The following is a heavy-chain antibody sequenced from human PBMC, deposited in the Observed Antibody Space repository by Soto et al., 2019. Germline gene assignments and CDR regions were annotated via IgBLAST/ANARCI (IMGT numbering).Heavy chain of an antibody. Sequence: QVQLVQSGAEVKRPGSSVKVSCKASGGTFSSHGISWVRQAPGQGLEWMGGIVPIVATANYAQKFHGRVTITADRSTSTAYMELSSLISQDTAVYYCATADKGTVTGLDYWGQGTLVTVSS. J-gene: IGHJ4*02. D-gene: IGHD6-19*01. CDR2: IVPIVATA. V-gene: IGHV1-69*06. CDR1: GGTFSSHG. CDR3: ATADKGTVTGLDY.